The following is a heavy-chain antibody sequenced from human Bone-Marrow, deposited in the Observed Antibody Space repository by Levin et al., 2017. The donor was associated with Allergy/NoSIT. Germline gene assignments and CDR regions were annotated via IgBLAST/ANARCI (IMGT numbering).Heavy chain of an antibody. Sequence: LSLTCAASGFTFSSYWMSWVRQAPGKGLEWVANIKQDGSEKYYVDSVKGRFTISRDNAKNSLYLQMNSLRAEDTAVYYCAREHLGAPYYYDSSGYFYFDYWGQGTLVTVSS. CDR2: IKQDGSEK. CDR1: GFTFSSYW. V-gene: IGHV3-7*01. J-gene: IGHJ4*02. CDR3: AREHLGAPYYYDSSGYFYFDY. D-gene: IGHD3-22*01.